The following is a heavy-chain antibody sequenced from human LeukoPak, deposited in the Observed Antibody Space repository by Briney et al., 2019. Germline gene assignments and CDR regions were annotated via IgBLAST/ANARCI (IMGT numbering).Heavy chain of an antibody. J-gene: IGHJ4*02. CDR2: IYHSGST. D-gene: IGHD5-18*01. Sequence: PSETLSLTCTVSGYSISSGYYWGWIRQPPGKGLEWIGSIYHSGSTNYNPSLKSRVTISVDTSKNQFSLKLSSVTAADTAVYYCARRRGYSYGYADYWGQGTLVTVSS. CDR1: GYSISSGYY. CDR3: ARRRGYSYGYADY. V-gene: IGHV4-38-2*02.